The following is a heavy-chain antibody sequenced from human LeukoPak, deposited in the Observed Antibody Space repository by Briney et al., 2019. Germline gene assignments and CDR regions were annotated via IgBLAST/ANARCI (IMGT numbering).Heavy chain of an antibody. Sequence: GRSPRLSCAASGFTFSSYWMHWVRQVPGKGLVWVARINPGGSSITYADSVKGRFTISRDNAKNTLYLQMDSLRAEDTGVYYCARSNQADDYWGQGNLVTVSS. CDR2: INPGGSSI. D-gene: IGHD1-14*01. CDR3: ARSNQADDY. V-gene: IGHV3-74*01. J-gene: IGHJ4*02. CDR1: GFTFSSYW.